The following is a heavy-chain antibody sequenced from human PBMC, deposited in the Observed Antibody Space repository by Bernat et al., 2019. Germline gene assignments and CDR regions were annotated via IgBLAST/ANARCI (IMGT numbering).Heavy chain of an antibody. Sequence: EVQLVESGGGLVQPGGSLRLSCAASAFTFSSYWMHRVRQAPGKGLVWVSRINSDGRSTKYADSVKGRFTISRDNAKNTLYLQMNSLRDEDTAVYYCARDFGPAFDYWGQGTLVTVSS. CDR2: INSDGRST. CDR1: AFTFSSYW. J-gene: IGHJ4*02. V-gene: IGHV3-74*03. CDR3: ARDFGPAFDY. D-gene: IGHD3-3*01.